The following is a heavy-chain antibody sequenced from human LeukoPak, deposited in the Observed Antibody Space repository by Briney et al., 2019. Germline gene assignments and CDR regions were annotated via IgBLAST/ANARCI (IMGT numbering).Heavy chain of an antibody. D-gene: IGHD6-13*01. CDR1: SGSISSYY. J-gene: IGHJ2*01. V-gene: IGHV4-4*09. CDR2: IHTNGNT. Sequence: PSETLSLTCTVPSGSISSYYWSWIRQSPGMGLEWIAYIHTNGNTNYNPSLKSRVTISLDTSKNQFSLKLSSVTAADTAVYYCAGLAAAATSITYHYFDVWGRGTLVTVSS. CDR3: AGLAAAATSITYHYFDV.